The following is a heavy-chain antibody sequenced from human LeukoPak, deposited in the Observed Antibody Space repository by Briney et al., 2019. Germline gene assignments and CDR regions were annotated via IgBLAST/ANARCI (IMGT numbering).Heavy chain of an antibody. CDR1: GFTFSSYW. Sequence: GGSLRLSCAASGFTFSSYWMYWVRQAPGKGLVWVSRIGGDGNSATHADFVKGRFTISRDDSKNTLYLQMNSLRAEDTAVYYCARDYCSTTSCLDYWGQGTLVTVSS. D-gene: IGHD2-2*01. CDR3: ARDYCSTTSCLDY. CDR2: IGGDGNSA. V-gene: IGHV3-74*01. J-gene: IGHJ4*02.